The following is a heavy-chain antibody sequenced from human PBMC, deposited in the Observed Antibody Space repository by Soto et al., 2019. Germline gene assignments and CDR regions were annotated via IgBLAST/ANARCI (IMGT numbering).Heavy chain of an antibody. CDR3: ARDYTYSGRYCPPFGY. CDR2: IIPIFRTA. Sequence: QVQLVQSGAEVKKPGSSVKVSCKASGGTFSSYAISWVRQAPGQGLEWMGGIIPIFRTANYPTKLQGRITITSDESTSTADMELSSLSSEDTTVYYCARDYTYSGRYCPPFGYWGQGTLVTVSS. D-gene: IGHD1-26*01. CDR1: GGTFSSYA. V-gene: IGHV1-69*01. J-gene: IGHJ4*02.